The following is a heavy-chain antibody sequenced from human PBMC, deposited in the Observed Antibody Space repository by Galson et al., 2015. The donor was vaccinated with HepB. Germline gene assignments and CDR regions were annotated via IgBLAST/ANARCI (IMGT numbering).Heavy chain of an antibody. CDR2: INPNSSGT. J-gene: IGHJ4*02. CDR1: GYTFTGYY. D-gene: IGHD3-22*01. CDR3: ARDQGYDSSGYYPG. Sequence: SVKVSCKASGYTFTGYYMHWVRQAPGQGLEWMGWINPNSSGTNYAQKFQGRVTMTRDTSISTAYMELSRLRSDDTAVYYCARDQGYDSSGYYPGWGQGTLVTVSS. V-gene: IGHV1-2*02.